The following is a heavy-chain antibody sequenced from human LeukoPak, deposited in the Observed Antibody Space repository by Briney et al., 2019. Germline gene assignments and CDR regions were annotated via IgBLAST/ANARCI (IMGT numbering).Heavy chain of an antibody. CDR3: ARQGAQSLYFFDY. J-gene: IGHJ4*02. CDR2: IYYSGST. Sequence: SETPSLTCTVSGGSSSNNNYYWAWIRQPPGKGLEWIGSIYYSGSTYYNPSLKSRVTIPVDTSKNQFSLKLNSVTAADTAVYYCARQGAQSLYFFDYWGQGILVTVSS. CDR1: GGSSSNNNYY. V-gene: IGHV4-39*01. D-gene: IGHD3-16*01.